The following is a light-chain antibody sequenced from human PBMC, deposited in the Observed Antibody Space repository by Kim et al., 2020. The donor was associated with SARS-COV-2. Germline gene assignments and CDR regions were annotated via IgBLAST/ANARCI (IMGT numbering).Light chain of an antibody. J-gene: IGKJ2*02. CDR3: QQYDSSPRT. Sequence: LSPGERATLSCRASQSVSSSSLAWYQQKPGLAPRLLIYGASRRATGIPDRFSGSGSGTDFTLTISRLEPEDFAVYYCQQYDSSPRTFGQGTKLEIK. V-gene: IGKV3-20*01. CDR2: GAS. CDR1: QSVSSSS.